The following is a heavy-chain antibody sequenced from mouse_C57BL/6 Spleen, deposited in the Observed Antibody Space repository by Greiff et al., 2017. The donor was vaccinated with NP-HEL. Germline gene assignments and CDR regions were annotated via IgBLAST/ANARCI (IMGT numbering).Heavy chain of an antibody. CDR3: ARHYYGSSEGFAY. CDR1: GYTFTDYY. J-gene: IGHJ3*01. CDR2: IYPGSGNT. V-gene: IGHV1-76*01. Sequence: QVQLKQSGAELVRPGASVKLSCKASGYTFTDYYINWVKQRPGQGLEWIARIYPGSGNTYYNEKFKGKATLTAEKSSSTAYMQLSSLTSEDSAVYFCARHYYGSSEGFAYWGQGTLVTVSA. D-gene: IGHD1-1*01.